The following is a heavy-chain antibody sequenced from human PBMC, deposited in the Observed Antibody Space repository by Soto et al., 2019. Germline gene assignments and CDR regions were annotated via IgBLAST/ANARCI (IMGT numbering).Heavy chain of an antibody. D-gene: IGHD2-2*01. CDR1: GFTFSSYA. J-gene: IGHJ4*02. CDR3: ANSGCSSTSCHVFDY. Sequence: GGSLRLSCAASGFTFSSYAMSWVRQAPGKGLEWVSAISGSGGSTYYADSVKGRFTISRDNSKNTLYLQMNSLRAEDTAVYYCANSGCSSTSCHVFDYWGQGTLVTVSS. V-gene: IGHV3-23*01. CDR2: ISGSGGST.